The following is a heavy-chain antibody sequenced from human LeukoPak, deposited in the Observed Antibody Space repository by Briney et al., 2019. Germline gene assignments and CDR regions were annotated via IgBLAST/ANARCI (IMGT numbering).Heavy chain of an antibody. V-gene: IGHV4-4*02. CDR3: GRKGPRRLYMDV. D-gene: IGHD6-25*01. J-gene: IGHJ6*03. CDR1: GGSISTGNW. CDR2: IYHSGSS. Sequence: SETLSLTCAVSGGSISTGNWWSWVRQSPDKGLEWIGEIYHSGSSNYNPSLKSRVTMSIDNSKHHFSLSLTSVTAADTAVYYCGRKGPRRLYMDVGGRGTPATVPS.